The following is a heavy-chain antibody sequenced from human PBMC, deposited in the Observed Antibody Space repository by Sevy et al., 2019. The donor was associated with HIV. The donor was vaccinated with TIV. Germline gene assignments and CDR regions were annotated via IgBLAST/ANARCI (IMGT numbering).Heavy chain of an antibody. CDR3: ARDSTVITVFQY. CDR2: INPSGGST. D-gene: IGHD1-20*01. V-gene: IGHV1-46*01. CDR1: GYTFTNYY. J-gene: IGHJ4*02. Sequence: ASVKVSCKASGYTFTNYYIHWMRQAPGQGLEWMGIINPSGGSTSYAKKFQGRVTMTRDTSTSTVYMELSSLRSEDTAVYYCARDSTVITVFQYWGQGTLVTVSS.